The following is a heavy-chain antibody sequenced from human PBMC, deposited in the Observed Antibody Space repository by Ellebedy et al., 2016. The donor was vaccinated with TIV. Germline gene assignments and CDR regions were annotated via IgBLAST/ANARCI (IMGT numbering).Heavy chain of an antibody. Sequence: GESLKISXKGSGYSFTSYWISWVRQMPGKGLEWMGRIDPSDSYTNYSPSFQGHVTISADKSISTAYLQWSSLKASDTAMYYCASDRLAAAGTGGYYYMDVWGKGTTVTVSS. V-gene: IGHV5-10-1*01. J-gene: IGHJ6*03. CDR2: IDPSDSYT. D-gene: IGHD6-13*01. CDR1: GYSFTSYW. CDR3: ASDRLAAAGTGGYYYMDV.